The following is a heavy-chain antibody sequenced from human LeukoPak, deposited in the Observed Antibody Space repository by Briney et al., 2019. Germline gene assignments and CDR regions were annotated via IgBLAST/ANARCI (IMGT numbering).Heavy chain of an antibody. Sequence: SETLSLTCTVSGGSISSGGEYWSWIRQHPGKGLEWIGYVYYSGSTYYNPSLKSRVTISVDTSENQLSLKLSSETAADTAVYYCAREKTAYYYDSSGFSEGAFDIWGQGTMVTVSS. CDR2: VYYSGST. V-gene: IGHV4-31*03. CDR1: GGSISSGGEY. CDR3: AREKTAYYYDSSGFSEGAFDI. D-gene: IGHD3-22*01. J-gene: IGHJ3*02.